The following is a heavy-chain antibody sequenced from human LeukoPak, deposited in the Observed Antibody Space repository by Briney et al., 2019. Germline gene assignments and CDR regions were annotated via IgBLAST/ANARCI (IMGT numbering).Heavy chain of an antibody. CDR3: AELGITMIGGV. Sequence: GGSLKLSCAASGFTFSGSAMHWVRQASGKGLEWVGRIRSKANSYATAYAASVKGRFTISRDDSKNTAYLQMNSLRAEDTAVYYCAELGITMIGGVWGKGTTVTISS. CDR2: IRSKANSYAT. J-gene: IGHJ6*04. CDR1: GFTFSGSA. D-gene: IGHD3-10*02. V-gene: IGHV3-73*01.